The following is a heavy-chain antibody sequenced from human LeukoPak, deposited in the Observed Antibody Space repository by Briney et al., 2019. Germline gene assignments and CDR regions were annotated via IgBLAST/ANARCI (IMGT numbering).Heavy chain of an antibody. Sequence: SETLSLTCAVYGGSFSSYYWSWTRQPPGKGLEWIGYINYSGSTNYNPSLKSRVTISVDTSKNQFSLKLSSVTAADTAVYYCARGGNYWPQWWFDPWGRGTLVSVSS. J-gene: IGHJ5*02. CDR2: INYSGST. CDR1: GGSFSSYY. D-gene: IGHD1-26*01. V-gene: IGHV4-59*01. CDR3: ARGGNYWPQWWFDP.